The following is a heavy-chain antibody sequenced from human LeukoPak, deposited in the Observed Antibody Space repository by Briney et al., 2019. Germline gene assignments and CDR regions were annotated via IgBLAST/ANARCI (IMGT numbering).Heavy chain of an antibody. Sequence: GGSLRLSCSASGFTFSTLPMHWVRQAPGKGLEYVSGSSSNGGSTYYADSAKGRFTISRDNSKNTLYLQMSSLRPEDTAVYYCVDQISGWVYWGQGTLVTVSS. CDR3: VDQISGWVY. V-gene: IGHV3-64D*06. CDR2: SSSNGGST. J-gene: IGHJ4*02. D-gene: IGHD6-19*01. CDR1: GFTFSTLP.